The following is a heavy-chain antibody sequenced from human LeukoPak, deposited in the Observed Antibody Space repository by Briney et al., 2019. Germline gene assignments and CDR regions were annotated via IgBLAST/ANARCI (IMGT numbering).Heavy chain of an antibody. CDR3: ARFRGDRYFDY. Sequence: GGSLRLSCAASGFTFDDYAMHWVRQAPGKGLEWVSGISWNSGSIGYADSVKGRFTISRDNAKNSLYLQMNSLRAEDTAVYYCARFRGDRYFDYWGQGTLVTVSS. V-gene: IGHV3-9*01. D-gene: IGHD3-10*01. CDR1: GFTFDDYA. CDR2: ISWNSGSI. J-gene: IGHJ4*02.